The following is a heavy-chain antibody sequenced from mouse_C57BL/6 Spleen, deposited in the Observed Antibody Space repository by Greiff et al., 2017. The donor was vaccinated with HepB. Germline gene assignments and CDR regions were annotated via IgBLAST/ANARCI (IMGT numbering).Heavy chain of an antibody. J-gene: IGHJ4*01. Sequence: VKLMESGAELVRPGASVKLSCKASGYTFTDYYINWVKQRPGQGLEWIARIYTGSGNTYYNEKFKGKATLTAEKSSSPAYMQLSSLTSEDSAVYFCARSGYVYSMDYWGQGTSVTVSS. CDR3: ARSGYVYSMDY. D-gene: IGHD2-2*01. V-gene: IGHV1-76*01. CDR2: IYTGSGNT. CDR1: GYTFTDYY.